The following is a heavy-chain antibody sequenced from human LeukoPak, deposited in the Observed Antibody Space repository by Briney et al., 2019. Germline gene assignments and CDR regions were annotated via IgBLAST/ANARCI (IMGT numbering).Heavy chain of an antibody. CDR3: ARDNTGSIDH. J-gene: IGHJ4*02. V-gene: IGHV3-74*01. CDR2: IQSDGSGT. CDR1: GFVFSNYW. Sequence: GGSLRLSCTASGFVFSNYWMLWVRQAPGKGLEWVSLIQSDGSGTTYTDSMKGRFIISRDNAKNTLYPQMTSLTAEDTAVYYCARDNTGSIDHWGQGTLVTVSS. D-gene: IGHD2-8*02.